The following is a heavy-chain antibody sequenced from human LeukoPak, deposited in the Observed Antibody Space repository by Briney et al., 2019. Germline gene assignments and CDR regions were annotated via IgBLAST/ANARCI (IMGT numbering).Heavy chain of an antibody. CDR2: IFDNGANT. Sequence: GGSLGLSCAASGFTFKTHNMTWVRQAPGKGLEWVSNIFDNGANTYYADSVKGRFTISRDNSKNTLFLEMNRLRVDDTAIYYCAKPLRPTTSYFDCGGQGTLVTVSS. CDR1: GFTFKTHN. D-gene: IGHD1-1*01. V-gene: IGHV3-23*01. J-gene: IGHJ4*02. CDR3: AKPLRPTTSYFDC.